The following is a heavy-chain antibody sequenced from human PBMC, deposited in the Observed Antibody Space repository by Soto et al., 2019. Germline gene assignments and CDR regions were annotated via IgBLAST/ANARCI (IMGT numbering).Heavy chain of an antibody. CDR3: AQSQGYNVPRSDYSGMDV. CDR1: GFIFSRYG. D-gene: IGHD1-20*01. CDR2: ISYDGSNK. Sequence: QVQLVESGGGVVQPGRSLRLSCAASGFIFSRYGMHWVRQAPGKGLAWVAVISYDGSNKYYADSVKGRFTISRYNYKNELYLQLNSLRGEDTAVYYWAQSQGYNVPRSDYSGMDVWGQGTTVTVSS. V-gene: IGHV3-30*18. J-gene: IGHJ6*02.